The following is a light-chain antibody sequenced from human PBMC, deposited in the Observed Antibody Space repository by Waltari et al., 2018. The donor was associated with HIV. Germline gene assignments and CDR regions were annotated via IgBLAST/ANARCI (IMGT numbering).Light chain of an antibody. Sequence: QSALTPPASVSGSPGQSLTISCTGTSSDVGGYNHVPWYQQHPAKAPKVIIYDVSNRPSGVSNRFSGSKSGNTASLTISGLQAEDEADYYCTSYTTINTYVFGTGTKVTVL. J-gene: IGLJ1*01. CDR1: SSDVGGYNH. V-gene: IGLV2-14*03. CDR3: TSYTTINTYV. CDR2: DVS.